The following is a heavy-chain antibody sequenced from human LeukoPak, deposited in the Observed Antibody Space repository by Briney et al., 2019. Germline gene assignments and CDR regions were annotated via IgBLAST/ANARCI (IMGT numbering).Heavy chain of an antibody. J-gene: IGHJ5*02. CDR1: GGTFSSYA. D-gene: IGHD2-2*01. CDR2: IIPIFGTA. V-gene: IGHV1-69*01. Sequence: VASVKVSCKAPGGTFSSYAISWVRQAPGQGLEWMGGIIPIFGTANYAQKFQGRVTITADESTSTAYMELSSLRSEDTAVYYSAVIVVVPAATSTNWFDPWGQGTLVTVSS. CDR3: AVIVVVPAATSTNWFDP.